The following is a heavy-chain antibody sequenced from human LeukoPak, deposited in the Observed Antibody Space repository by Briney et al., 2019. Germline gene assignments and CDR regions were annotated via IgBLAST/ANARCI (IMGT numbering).Heavy chain of an antibody. D-gene: IGHD3-3*01. Sequence: GGSLRLSCAASGFTFSSYWMSWVRQAPGKGLEGVANIKQDGSEKYYVDPVKGRFTISRDNAKNSLYLQMNSLRAEDTAVYYCARDRILEWLLYYYYYMDVWGKGTTVTVSS. CDR2: IKQDGSEK. CDR1: GFTFSSYW. V-gene: IGHV3-7*01. CDR3: ARDRILEWLLYYYYYMDV. J-gene: IGHJ6*03.